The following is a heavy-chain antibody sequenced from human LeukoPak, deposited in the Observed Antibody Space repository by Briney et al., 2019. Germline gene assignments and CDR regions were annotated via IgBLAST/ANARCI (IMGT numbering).Heavy chain of an antibody. Sequence: GGSLRLSCAASGFTFSTYWMAWVRQAPGKGLEWVANIKQGGSDKNFVDSVKGRFTISRDNAKNSLYLQMNSLRAEDTAVYYCARDVEAGDSSSWYYYYHYGMDVWGQGTTVTVSS. D-gene: IGHD6-13*01. J-gene: IGHJ6*02. CDR1: GFTFSTYW. CDR2: IKQGGSDK. CDR3: ARDVEAGDSSSWYYYYHYGMDV. V-gene: IGHV3-7*01.